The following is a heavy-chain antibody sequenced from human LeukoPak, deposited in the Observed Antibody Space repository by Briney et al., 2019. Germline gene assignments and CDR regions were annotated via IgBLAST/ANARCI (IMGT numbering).Heavy chain of an antibody. CDR1: GFIFRSYW. V-gene: IGHV3-74*01. CDR3: ARGGAYHAFDV. Sequence: PGGSLRLSCAASGFIFRSYWMYWVRQAPGKGLVWVSRVNNDGTGTTFADSVKGRFTISRDNAKNTLYLQMNSLRAEDTAVYYCARGGAYHAFDVWGQGTKVTVPS. J-gene: IGHJ3*01. CDR2: VNNDGTGT. D-gene: IGHD2-15*01.